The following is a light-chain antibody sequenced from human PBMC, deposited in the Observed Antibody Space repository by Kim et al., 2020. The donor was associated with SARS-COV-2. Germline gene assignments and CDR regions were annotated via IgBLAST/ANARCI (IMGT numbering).Light chain of an antibody. CDR1: QDISNY. CDR3: QQYDNLPRYS. Sequence: ASVGDRVTITCQASQDISNYLNWYQQKPGKAPKLLIYDASNLETGVPSRFSGSGSGTDFTFTISSLQPEDIATYYCQQYDNLPRYSFGQGTKLEI. CDR2: DAS. V-gene: IGKV1-33*01. J-gene: IGKJ2*03.